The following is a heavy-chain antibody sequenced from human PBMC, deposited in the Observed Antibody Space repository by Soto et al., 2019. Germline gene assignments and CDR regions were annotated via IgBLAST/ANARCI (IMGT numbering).Heavy chain of an antibody. J-gene: IGHJ5*02. CDR2: IYYSGST. V-gene: IGHV4-59*01. D-gene: IGHD5-18*01. CDR1: CGSLSRYH. CDR3: ARAYSYGDNWFDP. Sequence: SETLSLTCTVSCGSLSRYHWSWIRQPPGKGLEWIGYIYYSGSTNYNPSLKSRVTISIDTSKNQFSLKLNSVTAADTAMYYCARAYSYGDNWFDPWGQGTLVTVS.